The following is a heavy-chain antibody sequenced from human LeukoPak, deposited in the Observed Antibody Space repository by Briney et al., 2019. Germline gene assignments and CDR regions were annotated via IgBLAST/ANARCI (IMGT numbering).Heavy chain of an antibody. CDR2: IDPNSGGT. V-gene: IGHV1-2*02. CDR3: ARKLELPDY. CDR1: GYTFTGYY. D-gene: IGHD1-7*01. Sequence: ASVKVSCKASGYTFTGYYVHWVRQAPGQGLEWMGWIDPNSGGTNYAQKFQGRVTMTRDTSISTAYMELSRLRSDDTAMYYCARKLELPDYWGQGTLVTVSS. J-gene: IGHJ4*02.